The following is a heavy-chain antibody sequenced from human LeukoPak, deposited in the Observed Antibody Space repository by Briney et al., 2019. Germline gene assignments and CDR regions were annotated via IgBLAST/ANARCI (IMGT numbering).Heavy chain of an antibody. V-gene: IGHV3-23*01. CDR2: ISGSGGST. D-gene: IGHD5-12*01. CDR3: AIYSGYDYFDY. J-gene: IGHJ4*02. Sequence: GGSLRLSCAASGFTFSSYAMSWVRQAPGKGLEWVSAISGSGGSTYYADSVKGRFTISRDNSKNTLYQQMNSLRAEDTAVYYCAIYSGYDYFDYWGQGTLVTVSS. CDR1: GFTFSSYA.